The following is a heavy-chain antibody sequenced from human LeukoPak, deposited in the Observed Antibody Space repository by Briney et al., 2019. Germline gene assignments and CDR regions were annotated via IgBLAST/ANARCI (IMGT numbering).Heavy chain of an antibody. J-gene: IGHJ4*02. D-gene: IGHD1-26*01. CDR1: GGSISSGSYY. Sequence: SQTLSLTCTVSGGSISSGSYYWSWIRQPAGKGLEWIGRIYTSGSTNYNPSLKSRVTISVDTSKNQFSLKLSSVTAADTAVYYCASSGGATTYIGSFDYWGQGTLVTVSS. V-gene: IGHV4-61*02. CDR3: ASSGGATTYIGSFDY. CDR2: IYTSGST.